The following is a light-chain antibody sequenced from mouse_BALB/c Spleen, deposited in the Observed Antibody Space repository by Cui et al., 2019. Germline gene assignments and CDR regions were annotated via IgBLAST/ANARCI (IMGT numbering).Light chain of an antibody. CDR2: GAS. J-gene: IGKJ2*01. CDR1: ENVGTY. Sequence: NIVMTQSPKSMSMPVGERVTLRCKASENVGTYVSWYQQKPEQSPKLLIYGASNRYTGVPDRFTGSGSATDFTLTISSVQAEDLADYHCGQSYSYPYTFGGGTKLEIK. V-gene: IGKV6-20*01. CDR3: GQSYSYPYT.